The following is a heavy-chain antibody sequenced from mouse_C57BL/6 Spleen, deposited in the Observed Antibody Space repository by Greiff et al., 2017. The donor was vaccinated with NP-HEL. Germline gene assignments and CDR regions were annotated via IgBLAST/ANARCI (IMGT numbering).Heavy chain of an antibody. CDR2: INPSTGGT. Sequence: EVQLQESGPELVKPGASVKISCKASGYSFTGYYMNWVKQSPEKSLEWIGEINPSTGGTTYNQKFKAKATLTVDKSSSTAYMQLKSLTSEDSAVYYCARRGIWEGDYWGQGTTLTVSS. J-gene: IGHJ2*01. CDR1: GYSFTGYY. D-gene: IGHD4-1*01. V-gene: IGHV1-42*01. CDR3: ARRGIWEGDY.